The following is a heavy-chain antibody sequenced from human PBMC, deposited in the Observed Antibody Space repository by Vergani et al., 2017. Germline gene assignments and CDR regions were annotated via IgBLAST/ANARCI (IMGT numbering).Heavy chain of an antibody. V-gene: IGHV3-23*01. J-gene: IGHJ4*02. Sequence: EVQLLESGGGLVQPGGSLRLSCAASGFTFSSYAMSWVRQAPGMGLEWVSALSGSVGSTYYADSVKGRFTISRDNSKNTLYLQMNSLRAEDTAVNYCAKEGGWGSGWPSDYWGQGTLVTVSS. CDR3: AKEGGWGSGWPSDY. CDR1: GFTFSSYA. CDR2: LSGSVGST. D-gene: IGHD6-19*01.